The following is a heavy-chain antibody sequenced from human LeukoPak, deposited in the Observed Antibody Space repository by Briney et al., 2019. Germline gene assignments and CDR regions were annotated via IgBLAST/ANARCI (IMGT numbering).Heavy chain of an antibody. CDR2: INSDGSGT. CDR3: ARPRTPYYYDSSGYNDAFDI. J-gene: IGHJ3*02. V-gene: IGHV3-74*01. D-gene: IGHD3-22*01. Sequence: GGSLRLSCAASGFTFSTNWMHWVRQAPGKGLVWVSRINSDGSGTIYADSVKGRFTISRDNAKNSLYLQMNSLRAEDTAVYYCARPRTPYYYDSSGYNDAFDIWGQGTMVTVSS. CDR1: GFTFSTNW.